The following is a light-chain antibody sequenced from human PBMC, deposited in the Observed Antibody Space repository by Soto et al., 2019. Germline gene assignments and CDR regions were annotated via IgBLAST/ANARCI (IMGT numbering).Light chain of an antibody. CDR2: SDF. CDR1: SSNFGAGLS. V-gene: IGLV1-40*01. Sequence: QSVLTQPPSVSGAPGQRVTISCTGSSSNFGAGLSVHWYQQLPGTAPKLLIYSDFNRPSGGPALFSCSKSGTSASLAITGLQADDEADYYYQAYDNSLRGWVFGGGTKLTVL. CDR3: QAYDNSLRGWV. J-gene: IGLJ3*02.